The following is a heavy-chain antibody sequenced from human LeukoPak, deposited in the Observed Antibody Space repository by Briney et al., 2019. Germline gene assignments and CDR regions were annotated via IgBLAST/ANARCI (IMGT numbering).Heavy chain of an antibody. Sequence: SETLSLTCIVSGYSISSGYYWGWIRQPPGKGLEWIGSIYHSGSTNYNPSLKSRVTISVDTSKNQFSLKLSSVSAADTAVYYCARSTPSPYYYGSGQGFDPWGQGTLVTVSS. D-gene: IGHD3-10*01. CDR1: GYSISSGYY. V-gene: IGHV4-38-2*02. J-gene: IGHJ5*02. CDR3: ARSTPSPYYYGSGQGFDP. CDR2: IYHSGST.